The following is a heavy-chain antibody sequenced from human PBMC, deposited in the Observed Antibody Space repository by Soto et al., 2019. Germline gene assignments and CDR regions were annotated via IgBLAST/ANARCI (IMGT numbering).Heavy chain of an antibody. CDR1: GFTFTTYA. D-gene: IGHD2-2*02. CDR2: ICGSDSTT. V-gene: IGHV3-23*01. Sequence: EVQLLESGGGLVQPGGSLRLSCAASGFTFTTYAMTWVRQAPGKGLEWVSVICGSDSTTYYADSVRGRFTISRDTSKNTLYLQMNSLRAEDTAVYYCAKQAGASSYNVVDYWGQGTLVTVSS. CDR3: AKQAGASSYNVVDY. J-gene: IGHJ4*02.